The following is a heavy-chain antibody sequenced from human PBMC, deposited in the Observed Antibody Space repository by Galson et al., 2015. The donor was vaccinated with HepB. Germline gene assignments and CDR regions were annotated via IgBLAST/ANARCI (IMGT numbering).Heavy chain of an antibody. D-gene: IGHD3-3*01. Sequence: SLRLSCAASGFTFSSYSMNWVRQAPGKGLEWVSSISSSSSYIYYADSVKGRFTISRDNAKNSLYLQMNSLRAEDTAVYYCASGQGGTILGARDWGQGTLVAVSS. CDR3: ASGQGGTILGARD. J-gene: IGHJ4*02. CDR1: GFTFSSYS. CDR2: ISSSSSYI. V-gene: IGHV3-21*01.